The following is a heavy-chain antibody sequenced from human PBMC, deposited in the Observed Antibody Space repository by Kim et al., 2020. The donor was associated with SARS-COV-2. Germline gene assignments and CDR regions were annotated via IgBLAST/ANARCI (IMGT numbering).Heavy chain of an antibody. D-gene: IGHD3-16*02. J-gene: IGHJ4*02. V-gene: IGHV1-18*01. Sequence: ASVKVSCKASGYTFTSYGISWVRQAPGQGLEWMGWISAYNGNTNYAQKLQGRVTMTTDTSTSTAYMELRSLRSDDTAVYYCARGGFYDYVWGSYRPINYFDYWGQGTLVTVSS. CDR1: GYTFTSYG. CDR3: ARGGFYDYVWGSYRPINYFDY. CDR2: ISAYNGNT.